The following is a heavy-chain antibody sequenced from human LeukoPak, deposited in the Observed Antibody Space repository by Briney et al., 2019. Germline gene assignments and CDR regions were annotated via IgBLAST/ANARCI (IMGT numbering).Heavy chain of an antibody. Sequence: ASVKVSCKASGYTFTSYYMHWVRQAPGQGLEWMGIINPSGGSTSYAQKFQGRVTMTRDMSTSTVYMELSSLRSEDTAVYYCAGSDNYYDSSGYLNYWGQGTLVTVSS. V-gene: IGHV1-46*01. D-gene: IGHD3-22*01. J-gene: IGHJ4*02. CDR3: AGSDNYYDSSGYLNY. CDR2: INPSGGST. CDR1: GYTFTSYY.